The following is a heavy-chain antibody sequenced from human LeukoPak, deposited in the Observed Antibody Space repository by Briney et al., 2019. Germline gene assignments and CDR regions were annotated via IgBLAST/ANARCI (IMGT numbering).Heavy chain of an antibody. J-gene: IGHJ4*02. Sequence: ASVKVSCKASGYTFTGYYMHWVRQAPGQGLEWMGWINPSSGGTYYAQKFQGRVTMTRDTSISTAYMELSRLRSDGTAVYYCARVAGGYVYHLDYWGQGTLVTVSS. V-gene: IGHV1-2*02. CDR2: INPSSGGT. CDR3: ARVAGGYVYHLDY. CDR1: GYTFTGYY. D-gene: IGHD5-12*01.